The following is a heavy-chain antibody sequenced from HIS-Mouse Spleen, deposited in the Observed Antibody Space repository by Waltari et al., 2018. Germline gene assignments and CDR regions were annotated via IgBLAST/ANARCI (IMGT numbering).Heavy chain of an antibody. J-gene: IGHJ2*01. Sequence: QLQLQESGPGLVKPSETLSLPCTVSDGPISLSSYYVGWIRQPPGKGLEWIGSIYYSGRTHYNPSLKSRVTISVDTSKNQFSLKLSSVTAADTAVYYCAREIPYSSSWYDWYFDLWGRGTLVTVSS. D-gene: IGHD6-13*01. CDR2: IYYSGRT. V-gene: IGHV4-39*07. CDR1: DGPISLSSYY. CDR3: AREIPYSSSWYDWYFDL.